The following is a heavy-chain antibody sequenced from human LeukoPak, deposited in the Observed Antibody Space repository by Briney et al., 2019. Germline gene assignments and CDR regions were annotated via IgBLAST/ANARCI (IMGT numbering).Heavy chain of an antibody. CDR2: IHFSDAT. V-gene: IGHV4-30-2*01. CDR3: ARLHADSYFFDH. D-gene: IGHD2-15*01. CDR1: GASISSGAFS. Sequence: KPSETLSLTCTVSGASISSGAFSWTWIRQPPGKGLEWMGYIHFSDATYYRTSLKGRVTISIDRPKNQFSLNLSSVTAADTAVYYCARLHADSYFFDHWGQGRLVTVSS. J-gene: IGHJ4*02.